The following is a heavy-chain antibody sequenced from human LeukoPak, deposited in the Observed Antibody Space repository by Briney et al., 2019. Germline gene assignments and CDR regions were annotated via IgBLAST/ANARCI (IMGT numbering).Heavy chain of an antibody. D-gene: IGHD3-10*01. CDR1: GFTFSSYS. J-gene: IGHJ4*02. Sequence: HSGGSLRLSCAASGFTFSSYSMNWVRQAPGKGLEWVSYISSSSSTIYYADSVKGRFTISRDNAKNSLYLQMNSLRVEDTAVYYCARAPGDRLFDYWGQGTLVTVSS. CDR3: ARAPGDRLFDY. CDR2: ISSSSSTI. V-gene: IGHV3-48*01.